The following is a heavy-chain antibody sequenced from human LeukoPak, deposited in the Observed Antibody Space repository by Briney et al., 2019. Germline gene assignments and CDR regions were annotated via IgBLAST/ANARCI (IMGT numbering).Heavy chain of an antibody. CDR2: IYYSGST. Sequence: PSETLSLTCTVSGGSISSGGYYWSWIRQHPGKGLEWIGYIYYSGSTYYNPSLKSRVTISVDTSKNQFSLKLSSVTATDTAVYYCAHHWGDSSVDWAFDIWGQGTMVTVSS. CDR1: GGSISSGGYY. J-gene: IGHJ3*02. D-gene: IGHD3-22*01. V-gene: IGHV4-31*03. CDR3: AHHWGDSSVDWAFDI.